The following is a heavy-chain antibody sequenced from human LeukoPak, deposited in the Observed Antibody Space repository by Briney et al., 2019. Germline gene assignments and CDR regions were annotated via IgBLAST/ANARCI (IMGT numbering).Heavy chain of an antibody. V-gene: IGHV4-59*10. Sequence: SETLSLTCAVYGGSFSGYYWSWIRQPAGKGLEWIGRIYTSGSTNYNPSLKSRVTMSVDTSKNQFSLKLSSVTAADTAVYYCARGVGGIDAFDIWGQGTMVTVSS. CDR2: IYTSGST. D-gene: IGHD6-19*01. CDR1: GGSFSGYY. J-gene: IGHJ3*02. CDR3: ARGVGGIDAFDI.